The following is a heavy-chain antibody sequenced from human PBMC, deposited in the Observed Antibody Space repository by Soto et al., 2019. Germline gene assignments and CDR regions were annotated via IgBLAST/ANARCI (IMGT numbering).Heavy chain of an antibody. CDR3: ARAGLGSSSWCFDY. J-gene: IGHJ4*02. CDR1: GFTFSTYT. CDR2: ISYDGSNK. V-gene: IGHV3-30-3*01. D-gene: IGHD6-13*01. Sequence: GGSLRLSCAASGFTFSTYTMHWVRQAPGEGLEWVAVISYDGSNKYYADSVKGRFTISRDNSKNTLYLQMNSLRAEDTAVYYCARAGLGSSSWCFDYWGQGTLVTVSS.